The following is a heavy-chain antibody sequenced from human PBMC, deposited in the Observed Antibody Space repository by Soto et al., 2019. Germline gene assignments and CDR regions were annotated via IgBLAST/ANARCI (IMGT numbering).Heavy chain of an antibody. D-gene: IGHD6-6*01. V-gene: IGHV1-46*03. Sequence: QVQLVQSGAEVKKPGASVKVSCKASGYTFTSYYMHWVRQAPGQGLEWMGIINPSGGSTTYAQKFQGRVTMTRDTSTSTVYMELSSLRSEDTAVYYCAMGIKQLVPDYWGQGTLVTVSS. CDR1: GYTFTSYY. J-gene: IGHJ4*02. CDR2: INPSGGST. CDR3: AMGIKQLVPDY.